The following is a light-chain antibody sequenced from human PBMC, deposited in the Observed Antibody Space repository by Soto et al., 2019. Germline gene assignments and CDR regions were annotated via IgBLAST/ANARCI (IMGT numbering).Light chain of an antibody. V-gene: IGKV3-20*01. CDR2: GAS. CDR3: QHYSSSSGT. CDR1: QSVSSSF. Sequence: EIVLTQSPGTLSLSPGERATLSCRASQSVSSSFLAWYQQRPGQAPGLLIHGASSRATGIPDRFSGSGSGSDFTLTISRLEPEDFGVDYCQHYSSSSGTFGQGTKVEIK. J-gene: IGKJ1*01.